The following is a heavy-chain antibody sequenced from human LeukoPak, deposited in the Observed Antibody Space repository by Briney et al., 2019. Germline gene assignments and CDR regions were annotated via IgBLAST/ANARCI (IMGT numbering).Heavy chain of an antibody. J-gene: IGHJ3*02. CDR3: ARHLRRNYGGNSGAFDI. Sequence: SETLSLTCTVSGGSISSYYWSWLRQPPGKGLEWIGYIYYSGSTNYNPSLKSRVTISVDTSKNQFSLKLSSVTAADTAVYYCARHLRRNYGGNSGAFDIWGQGTMVTVSS. CDR2: IYYSGST. D-gene: IGHD4-23*01. CDR1: GGSISSYY. V-gene: IGHV4-59*08.